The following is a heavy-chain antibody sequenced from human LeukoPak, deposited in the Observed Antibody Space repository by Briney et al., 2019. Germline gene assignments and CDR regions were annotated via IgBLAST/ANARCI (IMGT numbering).Heavy chain of an antibody. Sequence: SETLSLTCTVSGGSISSGGYYWSWIRQHPGKGLEWIGYIYYSGSNYYNPSLKSRVTISVDTSKNPFSLKLSSVTAADTAVYYCARVSCSSTSCKRYYYYGMDVWGKGTTVTVSS. V-gene: IGHV4-31*03. J-gene: IGHJ6*04. CDR3: ARVSCSSTSCKRYYYYGMDV. CDR2: IYYSGSN. CDR1: GGSISSGGYY. D-gene: IGHD2-2*01.